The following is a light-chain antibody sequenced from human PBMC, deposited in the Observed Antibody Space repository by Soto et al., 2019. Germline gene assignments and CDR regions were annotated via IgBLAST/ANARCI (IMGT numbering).Light chain of an antibody. J-gene: IGKJ1*01. CDR2: GAS. V-gene: IGKV3-15*01. CDR1: QSVSSN. Sequence: EIVMTQSPATLSVSPGERATLSCRASQSVSSNLAWHQQQPAPAPRLLIYGASTRATGIPASFSGSGSGTEFALTISTLHSEDLGVYSCQQYKKWPPTGTFGQGTKVEIK. CDR3: QQYKKWPPTGT.